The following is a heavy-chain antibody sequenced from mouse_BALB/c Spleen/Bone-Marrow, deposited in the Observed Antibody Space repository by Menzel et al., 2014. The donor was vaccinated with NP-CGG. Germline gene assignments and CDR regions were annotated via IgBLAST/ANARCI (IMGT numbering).Heavy chain of an antibody. Sequence: EVKLMESGGGLVQPGGSLKLSCAASGFDFSRYWMSWVRQAPGKGLEWIGEINPDSSTINYTPSPKDKFIISRDNAKNTLYLQMSKVRSEDTALYYCSRLYYYGNFAYWGQGTLVTVSA. V-gene: IGHV4-1*02. CDR3: SRLYYYGNFAY. D-gene: IGHD1-1*01. CDR2: INPDSSTI. CDR1: GFDFSRYW. J-gene: IGHJ3*01.